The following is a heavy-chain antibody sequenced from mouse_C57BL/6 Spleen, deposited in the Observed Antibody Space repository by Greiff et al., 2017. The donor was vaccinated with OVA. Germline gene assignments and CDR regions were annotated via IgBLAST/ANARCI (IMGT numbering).Heavy chain of an antibody. D-gene: IGHD1-2*01. V-gene: IGHV1-19*01. CDR2: INPYNGGT. CDR1: GYTFTDYY. CDR3: ARRYAPYDRLDY. Sequence: VQLQQSGPVLVKPGASVKMSCKASGYTFTDYYMNWVKQSHGKSLEWIGVINPYNGGTSYNQKFKGKATLTVDKSSSTAYMELNSLTSEDSAVYYCARRYAPYDRLDYWGQGTTLTVSS. J-gene: IGHJ2*01.